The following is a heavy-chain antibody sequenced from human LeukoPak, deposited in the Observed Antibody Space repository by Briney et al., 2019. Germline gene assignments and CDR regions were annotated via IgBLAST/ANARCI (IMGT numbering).Heavy chain of an antibody. Sequence: GGSLRLSCAASGFTFSSYGMHWVRQAPGKGLEWVAMTSFDGSYENYADSVKGRFTISRDNSKNRLYLQMNSLRAEDTAVYYCAKEFSGYLASFEYWGQGTLVTVSS. D-gene: IGHD3-22*01. CDR3: AKEFSGYLASFEY. CDR2: TSFDGSYE. V-gene: IGHV3-30*18. CDR1: GFTFSSYG. J-gene: IGHJ4*02.